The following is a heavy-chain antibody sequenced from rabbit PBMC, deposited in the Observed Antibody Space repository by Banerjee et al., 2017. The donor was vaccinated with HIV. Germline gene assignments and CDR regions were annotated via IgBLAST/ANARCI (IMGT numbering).Heavy chain of an antibody. V-gene: IGHV1S40*01. CDR2: IYAGSSGST. J-gene: IGHJ3*01. CDR3: VRDVAGYAGYGYASRLDL. CDR1: GFSFSSSHY. Sequence: QSLEEAGGELVKPGASLTLICTASGFSFSSSHYMCWVRQAPGKGLEWIACIYAGSSGSTYYASWANGRFTISRSTSLNTVDLQMTSLTAADTATYFCVRDVAGYAGYGYASRLDLWGQGTLVTVS. D-gene: IGHD6-1*01.